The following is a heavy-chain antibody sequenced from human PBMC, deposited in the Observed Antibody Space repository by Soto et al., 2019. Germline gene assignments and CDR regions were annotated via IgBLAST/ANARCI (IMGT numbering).Heavy chain of an antibody. D-gene: IGHD4-4*01. CDR2: IKSKTDGGTT. CDR3: TCEQVTTEYGMDV. Sequence: GGSLRLSCAASGFTFSNAWMNWVRQAPGKGLEWVGRIKSKTDGGTTDYAAPVKGRFTISRDDSKNTLYLQMNSLKTEDTAVYYCTCEQVTTEYGMDVWGQGTTVTVSS. CDR1: GFTFSNAW. V-gene: IGHV3-15*07. J-gene: IGHJ6*02.